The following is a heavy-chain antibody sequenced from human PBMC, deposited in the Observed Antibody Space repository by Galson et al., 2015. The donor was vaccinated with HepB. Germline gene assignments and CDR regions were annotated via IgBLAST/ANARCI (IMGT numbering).Heavy chain of an antibody. V-gene: IGHV3-30*04. D-gene: IGHD1-26*01. CDR3: VKGGCYSAIPGNGGFDS. CDR2: ITYDGTNT. CDR1: GFTFNSYA. Sequence: SLRLSCAASGFTFNSYAMHWVRQAPGKGLQWVAGITYDGTNTFYARSVKGRFTISRDNSGNTLFLHMNNLRPEDTALYDCVKGGCYSAIPGNGGFDSWGQGALVTVSS. J-gene: IGHJ4*02.